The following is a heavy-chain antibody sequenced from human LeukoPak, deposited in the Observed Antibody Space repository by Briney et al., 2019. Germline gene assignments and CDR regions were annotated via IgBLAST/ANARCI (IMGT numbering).Heavy chain of an antibody. CDR1: GGSFSGYY. J-gene: IGHJ5*02. CDR2: INHSGST. V-gene: IGHV4-34*01. Sequence: PSETLSLTCAVYGGSFSGYYWSWLRQPPGKGVEWMGEINHSGSTNYNPSLKSRVTISVGTSKTQFSLKLSSVTAADTAVYYCARAYDSSGYDWFDPWGQGTLVTVSS. CDR3: ARAYDSSGYDWFDP. D-gene: IGHD3-22*01.